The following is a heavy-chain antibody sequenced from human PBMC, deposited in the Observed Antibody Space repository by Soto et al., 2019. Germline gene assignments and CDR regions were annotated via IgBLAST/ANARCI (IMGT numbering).Heavy chain of an antibody. D-gene: IGHD1-1*01. V-gene: IGHV3-53*02. J-gene: IGHJ5*02. CDR3: ARGSNYNWFDP. CDR1: GFTVSNNY. CDR2: IYAGGST. Sequence: EVQLVETGGGLIQPGGSLRLSCAASGFTVSNNYMSWVRQAPGKGLEWVSAIYAGGSTYYADSVQGRFTISRDDSKNTLYLQMNSLRAEDTAVYHCARGSNYNWFDPWGQGTLVTVSS.